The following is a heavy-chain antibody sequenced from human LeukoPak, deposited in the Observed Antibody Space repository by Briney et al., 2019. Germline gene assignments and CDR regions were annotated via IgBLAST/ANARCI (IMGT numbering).Heavy chain of an antibody. Sequence: PSETLSLTCTVSGGSISGYYWSWIRQPAGKGLEYIGRIYTSGSTNYNPSLKSRVTISVDTSKNQFSLKLSSVTAADTAVYYCVRVREDVYTVFDYWGQGILVTVSS. CDR3: VRVREDVYTVFDY. CDR2: IYTSGST. CDR1: GGSISGYY. V-gene: IGHV4-4*07. J-gene: IGHJ4*02. D-gene: IGHD5-24*01.